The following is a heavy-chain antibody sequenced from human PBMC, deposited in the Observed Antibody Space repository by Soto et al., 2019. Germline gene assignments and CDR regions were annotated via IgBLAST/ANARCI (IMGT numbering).Heavy chain of an antibody. CDR1: GGSISSSSYY. V-gene: IGHV4-39*01. D-gene: IGHD3-3*02. CDR2: IYYSGST. Sequence: QLQLQESGPGLVKPSETLSLTCTVSGGSISSSSYYWGWIRQPPGKGLVWIGSIYYSGSTYYNPSLKRRVTISVDTSKNQFSLKLSSVTAADTAVYYCASPKIAFYNWFDPWGQGTLVTVSS. J-gene: IGHJ5*02. CDR3: ASPKIAFYNWFDP.